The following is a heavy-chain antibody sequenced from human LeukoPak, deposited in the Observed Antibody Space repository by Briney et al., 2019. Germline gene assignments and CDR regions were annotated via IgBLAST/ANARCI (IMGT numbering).Heavy chain of an antibody. D-gene: IGHD6-19*01. CDR2: ISRNGGNT. V-gene: IGHV3-64*01. Sequence: GGSLRLSCAASGFTLSSYSVHWVRQAPGKGLQFVSAISRNGGNTYYANSVKGRFTISRDISKNTLYLRMGSLRPEDMAVYYCARVDSGSACASWGQGILVTVSS. J-gene: IGHJ1*01. CDR1: GFTLSSYS. CDR3: ARVDSGSACAS.